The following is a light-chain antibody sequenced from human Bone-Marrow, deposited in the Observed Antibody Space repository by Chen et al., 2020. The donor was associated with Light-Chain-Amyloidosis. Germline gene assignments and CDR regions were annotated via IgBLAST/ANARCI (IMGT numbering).Light chain of an antibody. CDR2: EVT. Sequence: QSALTQPASVSGSPGQSITIPCTATSSDVGGDNHVSWYQQHPDKAPKLMIYEVTNRPSWVPDRFSGSKSDNTASLTISGLQTEDEADYFCSSYTITNTLVFGSGTRVTVL. CDR1: SSDVGGDNH. V-gene: IGLV2-14*01. J-gene: IGLJ1*01. CDR3: SSYTITNTLV.